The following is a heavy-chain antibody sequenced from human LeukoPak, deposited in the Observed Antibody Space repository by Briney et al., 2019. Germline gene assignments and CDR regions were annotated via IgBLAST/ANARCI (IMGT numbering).Heavy chain of an antibody. CDR1: GYTFTRNA. Sequence: GGSLRLSCAASGYTFTRNAMAWVHQAPGKGLEWVSAIDGSGGTTFYADSVKGRVTISRVQSTNTVYLQMNSLRVEDTAVYYCATDRPHPRNEPTNFDYWGQGTLVTVSS. V-gene: IGHV3-23*01. D-gene: IGHD1-1*01. J-gene: IGHJ4*02. CDR3: ATDRPHPRNEPTNFDY. CDR2: IDGSGGTT.